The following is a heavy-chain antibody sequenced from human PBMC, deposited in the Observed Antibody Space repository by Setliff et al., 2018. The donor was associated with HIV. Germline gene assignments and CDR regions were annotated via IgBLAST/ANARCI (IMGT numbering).Heavy chain of an antibody. V-gene: IGHV1-18*01. D-gene: IGHD6-19*01. Sequence: ASVKVSCKASGFPFSSYGISWVRQAPGQGLEWMGWISAYNGKTEYAQNFQGRVTMTTDISTSTAWTSTSTAYMELRSLRSDDTAVYYCASCMAGHYYYMDVWGKGTTVTVSS. CDR1: GFPFSSYG. CDR3: ASCMAGHYYYMDV. CDR2: ISAYNGKT. J-gene: IGHJ6*03.